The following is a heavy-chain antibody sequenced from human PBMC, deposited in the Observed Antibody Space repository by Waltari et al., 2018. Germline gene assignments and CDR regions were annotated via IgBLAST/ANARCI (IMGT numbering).Heavy chain of an antibody. J-gene: IGHJ1*01. CDR1: GFRFHSSA. D-gene: IGHD3-22*01. CDR2: IIYSGGST. Sequence: EVQLLESGGALVQPGGSLRLSCAASGFRFHSSAMVWVRQAPGKGLEWVSIIYSGGSTYYADSVKGRFTVSRDNSKNTLYLEMHSLRTEDTAVYYCARTGRGNHYDSSDFQYWGQGTLVTVSA. V-gene: IGHV3-23*03. CDR3: ARTGRGNHYDSSDFQY.